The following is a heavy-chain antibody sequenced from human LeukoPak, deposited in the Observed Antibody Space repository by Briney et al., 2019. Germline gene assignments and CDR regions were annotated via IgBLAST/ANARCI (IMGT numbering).Heavy chain of an antibody. CDR1: GYSFTSYW. Sequence: GESLKISCKGSGYSFTSYWIGWVRQMPGKGLEWMGIIYPGDSDTRYSPSFQGQVTISADKSISTAYQQWSSLKASDTAMYYCARHEDCSSTSCYFFGNAFDIWGQGTMVTVSS. CDR3: ARHEDCSSTSCYFFGNAFDI. J-gene: IGHJ3*02. CDR2: IYPGDSDT. D-gene: IGHD2-2*01. V-gene: IGHV5-51*01.